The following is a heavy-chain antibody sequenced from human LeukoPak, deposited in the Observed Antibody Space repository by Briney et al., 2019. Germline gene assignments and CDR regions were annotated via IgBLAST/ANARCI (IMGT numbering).Heavy chain of an antibody. CDR2: ISRTRGTI. Sequence: GGSLRLSCAASGFSFNTYSMNWIRQAPGQGLEWLSYISRTRGTIYYADSVKGRFTISRDNARNSPYLQMNSTRVEDTAVYYCARNLLNYDPYYLDHWDQGPLVIVSS. CDR1: GFSFNTYS. CDR3: ARNLLNYDPYYLDH. D-gene: IGHD3-22*01. V-gene: IGHV3-48*04. J-gene: IGHJ4*02.